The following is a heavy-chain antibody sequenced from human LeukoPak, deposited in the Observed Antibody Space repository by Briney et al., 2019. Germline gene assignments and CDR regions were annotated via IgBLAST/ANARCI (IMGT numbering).Heavy chain of an antibody. V-gene: IGHV3-23*01. CDR3: AKWGDYDVLTGYYVSDF. D-gene: IGHD3-9*01. CDR2: ISGRSDNT. Sequence: GGSLRLSWEASGFIFSNYAMYWVRQAPAKGLEWVSAISGRSDNTYYADSAKGRFTLSRDSSKNTLYLQMNSLRADDTAVYYCAKWGDYDVLTGYYVSDFWGQGTLVTVSS. CDR1: GFIFSNYA. J-gene: IGHJ4*02.